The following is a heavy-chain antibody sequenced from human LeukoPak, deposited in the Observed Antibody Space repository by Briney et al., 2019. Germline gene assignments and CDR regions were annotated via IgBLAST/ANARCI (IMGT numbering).Heavy chain of an antibody. V-gene: IGHV4-38-2*01. D-gene: IGHD3-22*01. J-gene: IGHJ4*02. Sequence: PSETLSLTCAVSGYSISSGYYWGWIRQPPGKGLEWIGSIYHSGSTYYNPSLKSRVTISVDTSKNQFSLKLSSVTAADTAVYYCARNWDYYDRSGYYRDYWGQGTLVTVSS. CDR3: ARNWDYYDRSGYYRDY. CDR1: GYSISSGYY. CDR2: IYHSGST.